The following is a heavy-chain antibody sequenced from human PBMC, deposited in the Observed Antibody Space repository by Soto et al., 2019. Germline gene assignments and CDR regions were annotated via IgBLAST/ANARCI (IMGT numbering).Heavy chain of an antibody. CDR3: RGWAYYDSGGYNSCYYRLDG. J-gene: IGHJ6*02. D-gene: IGHD3-22*01. Sequence: PWGSLRLSCAASGFTFSSYAMSWVRQTPGKGLEWVSAISGSGGSTYYADSVKGRFTISRDNSKNTLYLQMNSLRAEDTAVYYSRGWAYYDSGGYNSCYYRLDGWGQGSTVTVSS. V-gene: IGHV3-23*01. CDR2: ISGSGGST. CDR1: GFTFSSYA.